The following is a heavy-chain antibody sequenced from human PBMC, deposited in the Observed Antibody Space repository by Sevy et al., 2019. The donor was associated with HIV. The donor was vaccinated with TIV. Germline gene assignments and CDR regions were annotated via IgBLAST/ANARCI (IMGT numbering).Heavy chain of an antibody. J-gene: IGHJ4*02. V-gene: IGHV3-30*14. D-gene: IGHD3-16*01. CDR2: ISFDGRNNK. CDR3: ARDRGEILHSAFDY. Sequence: GGSLRLSCAASGFRFSDYSMHWVRQAPGKGLEWVAVISFDGRNNKYNVDSVKGRFTISRDNSKNKLFLQMNSLRAEDSAIYYCARDRGEILHSAFDYWGQGTLVTVSS. CDR1: GFRFSDYS.